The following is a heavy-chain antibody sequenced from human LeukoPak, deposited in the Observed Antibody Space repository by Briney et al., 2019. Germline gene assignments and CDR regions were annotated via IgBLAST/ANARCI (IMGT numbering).Heavy chain of an antibody. Sequence: AETLSLTCAVYGGSFSGYYWSWIRQAPGNGLEWTGEINHSGSTNYNPSLKSRVTISVDTSKNQFSLKLSSVTAADTAVYYCARVSGYSYGVANYFDYWGQGTLVTVSS. D-gene: IGHD5-18*01. V-gene: IGHV4-34*01. J-gene: IGHJ4*02. CDR3: ARVSGYSYGVANYFDY. CDR2: INHSGST. CDR1: GGSFSGYY.